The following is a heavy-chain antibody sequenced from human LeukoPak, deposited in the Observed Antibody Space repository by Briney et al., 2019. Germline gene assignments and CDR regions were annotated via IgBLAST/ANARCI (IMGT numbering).Heavy chain of an antibody. J-gene: IGHJ6*02. Sequence: GGSLRLSCTTSGFTFDDYAMHWVRQAPGKGLEWVSGITWNSGNIAYADSVKGRFIISRDNARNSLYLQMNSLRPEDTALYYCVKAMINHYFGMDVWGQGTPVTVSS. CDR2: ITWNSGNI. V-gene: IGHV3-9*01. CDR1: GFTFDDYA. CDR3: VKAMINHYFGMDV. D-gene: IGHD3-16*01.